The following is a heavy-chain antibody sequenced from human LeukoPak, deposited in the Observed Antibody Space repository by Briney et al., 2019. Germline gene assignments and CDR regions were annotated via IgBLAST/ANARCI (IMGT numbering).Heavy chain of an antibody. D-gene: IGHD1-26*01. CDR2: IYPGDSDT. CDR3: ARRVVGATTRHFDY. V-gene: IGHV5-51*01. Sequence: GESLKISCKGSGYSFTTYWIAWVRQMPGKGLEWMGIIYPGDSDTGYSPSFQGQVTISADNSINTAYLQWGSLKASDTAMYYCARRVVGATTRHFDYWGRGTLVTVSS. CDR1: GYSFTTYW. J-gene: IGHJ4*02.